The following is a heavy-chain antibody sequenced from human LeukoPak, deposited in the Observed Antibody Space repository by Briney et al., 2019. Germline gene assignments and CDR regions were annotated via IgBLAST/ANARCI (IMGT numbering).Heavy chain of an antibody. CDR2: IRSKPDGGTT. V-gene: IGHV3-49*04. Sequence: GGSLRLSCTVSGFIFCDYAMTWVRQAPGKGLEWVGFIRSKPDGGTTEYAASVKGRFTISRDDSKSVAYLQMSSLKTEDTGVYFCSFKLWYGELPWGQGTLVTVSS. D-gene: IGHD3-10*01. CDR3: SFKLWYGELP. CDR1: GFIFCDYA. J-gene: IGHJ5*02.